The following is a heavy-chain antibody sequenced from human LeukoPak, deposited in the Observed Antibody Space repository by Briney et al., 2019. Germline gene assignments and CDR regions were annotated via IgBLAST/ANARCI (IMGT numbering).Heavy chain of an antibody. J-gene: IGHJ4*02. V-gene: IGHV4-34*01. CDR3: GRGWDRGSSGYRFFDY. CDR2: INHSGST. CDR1: GGSFSGYY. D-gene: IGHD1-26*01. Sequence: SETLSLTCAVYGGSFSGYYWSWIRQPPGKGLEWIGEINHSGSTNYNPSLKSRVTISVDTSKNQFSLKLSSVTAADTAVYYCGRGWDRGSSGYRFFDYGGQGPLVTASS.